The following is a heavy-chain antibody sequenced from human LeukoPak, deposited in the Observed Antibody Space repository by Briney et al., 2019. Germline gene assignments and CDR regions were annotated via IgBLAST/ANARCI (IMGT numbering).Heavy chain of an antibody. D-gene: IGHD1-26*01. V-gene: IGHV4-61*02. J-gene: IGHJ3*02. CDR3: ARHIGGSYYSYAFDI. CDR2: IYTSGST. Sequence: SETLSLTCTLSGGSISSGSYYWSWIRQPAGKGLEWIGRIYTSGSTNYNPSPKSRLTISVDTSKNQFSLKLSSVTAADTAVYYCARHIGGSYYSYAFDIWGQGTMVTVSS. CDR1: GGSISSGSYY.